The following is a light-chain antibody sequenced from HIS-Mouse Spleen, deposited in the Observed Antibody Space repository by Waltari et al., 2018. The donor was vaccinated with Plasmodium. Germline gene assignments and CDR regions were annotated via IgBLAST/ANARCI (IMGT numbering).Light chain of an antibody. J-gene: IGLJ3*02. V-gene: IGLV1-47*01. Sequence: QSVLTQPPSASGTPGPRVTISCSGSSSNIGRNYVYWYQQLPGTAPKLLIYRNNHRPSGVPDRCAGSKSGTSASLASSGLRSEDEADYYCAAWDDSLSGRVFGGGTKLTVL. CDR1: SSNIGRNY. CDR2: RNN. CDR3: AAWDDSLSGRV.